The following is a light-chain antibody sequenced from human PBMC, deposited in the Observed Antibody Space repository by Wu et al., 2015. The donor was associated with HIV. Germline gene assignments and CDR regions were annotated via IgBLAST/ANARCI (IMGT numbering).Light chain of an antibody. J-gene: IGKJ4*01. Sequence: DIQMTQSPSAMSASVGDRVTITCRASQGVNTYLTWFQQKPGEAPKRLIYAASTLQSGVPSRFSSSGSGTDFTLTISCLQSEDFATYYCQQYYSYPLTFGGGTKVEIK. CDR1: QGVNTY. V-gene: IGKV1-17*03. CDR2: AAS. CDR3: QQYYSYPLT.